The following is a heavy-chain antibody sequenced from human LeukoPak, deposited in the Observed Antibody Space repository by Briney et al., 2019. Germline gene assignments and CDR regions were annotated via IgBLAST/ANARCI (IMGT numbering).Heavy chain of an antibody. V-gene: IGHV4-31*03. J-gene: IGHJ5*02. Sequence: SETLSLTCTVSGGSISSGGYYWSWIRQHPGKGLEWIGYIYYSGSTYYNPSLKSRVTISVDTSKNQFSLKLSSVTAADTAVYYCARVSAPHNWFDHWGQGTLVTVSS. D-gene: IGHD6-25*01. CDR2: IYYSGST. CDR1: GGSISSGGYY. CDR3: ARVSAPHNWFDH.